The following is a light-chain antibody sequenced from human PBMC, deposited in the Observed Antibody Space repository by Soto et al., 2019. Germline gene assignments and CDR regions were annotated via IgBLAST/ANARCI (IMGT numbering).Light chain of an antibody. CDR1: QSLVHSDGNTY. V-gene: IGKV2-24*01. CDR2: KVS. CDR3: MQATQYRPYT. J-gene: IGKJ2*01. Sequence: DIVLTQTPLSSPVTLGQPASISCRSSQSLVHSDGNTYLSWFHQRPGQPPRLLIDKVSNRFSGVRAGFSGSGAGTDFTLKINRVEAEDVGIYFCMQATQYRPYTFGQGNKLEIK.